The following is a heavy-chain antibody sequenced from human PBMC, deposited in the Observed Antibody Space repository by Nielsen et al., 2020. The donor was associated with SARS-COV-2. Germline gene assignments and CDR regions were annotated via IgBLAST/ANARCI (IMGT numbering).Heavy chain of an antibody. CDR1: GFTFYSSG. V-gene: IGHV3-23*01. CDR3: ARDGRVGYGVYLDY. J-gene: IGHJ4*02. D-gene: IGHD5-12*01. CDR2: ISASGGST. Sequence: GESLKISCAASGFTFYSSGMSWVRQAPGKGLEWVSAISASGGSTFYADSVKGRFTISRDNSKNTVYLQMSSLRAEDTAVYYCARDGRVGYGVYLDYWGQGTLVTVSS.